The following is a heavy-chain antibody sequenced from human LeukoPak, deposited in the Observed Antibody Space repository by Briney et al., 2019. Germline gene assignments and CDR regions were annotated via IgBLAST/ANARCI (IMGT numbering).Heavy chain of an antibody. V-gene: IGHV4-38-2*01. D-gene: IGHD1-26*01. CDR1: DYSISSGYY. CDR3: ASFVGAATTSHIDY. Sequence: SETLSLTCAVSDYSISSGYYWGWLRQPPGKGLEWIGSIYNSGITYYNASLKSRVTILVDTSKNQFSLNLGSVTAAATAVYYCASFVGAATTSHIDYWSQGTLVTVSS. J-gene: IGHJ4*02. CDR2: IYNSGIT.